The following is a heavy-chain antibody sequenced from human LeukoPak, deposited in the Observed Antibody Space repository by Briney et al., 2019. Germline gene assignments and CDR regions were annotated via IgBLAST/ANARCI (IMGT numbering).Heavy chain of an antibody. D-gene: IGHD2-15*01. Sequence: GGSLRLSCAASGFTFRSYAMTWVRQAPGKGLEWVSAIGTLGDIAYYADSVRGRFTISRDNSKNTLYLQMTSLRAEDTAIYYCAKNASGGLDYWGREPWSPSPQ. V-gene: IGHV3-23*01. CDR1: GFTFRSYA. CDR2: IGTLGDIA. J-gene: IGHJ4*02. CDR3: AKNASGGLDY.